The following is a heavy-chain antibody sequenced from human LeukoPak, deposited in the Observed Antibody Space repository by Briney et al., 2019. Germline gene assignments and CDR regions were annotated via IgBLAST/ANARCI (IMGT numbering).Heavy chain of an antibody. V-gene: IGHV3-53*01. CDR1: GFTVITND. Sequence: PGGSLRLSCAASGFTVITNDMTWVRQAPGKGLEWVSVLYSDGNTKYADSVQGRFTISRDNSKNTLYLEMNSLSPDDTAVYYCARGVEPLAANTLAYWGQETLVTVSP. J-gene: IGHJ4*02. D-gene: IGHD1-14*01. CDR2: LYSDGNT. CDR3: ARGVEPLAANTLAY.